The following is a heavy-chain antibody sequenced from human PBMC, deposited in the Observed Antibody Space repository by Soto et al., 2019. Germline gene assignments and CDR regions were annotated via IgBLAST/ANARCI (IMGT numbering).Heavy chain of an antibody. CDR1: SVSNAW. D-gene: IGHD3-22*01. J-gene: IGHJ4*02. CDR3: TADYYDSSGYYPSYYFDY. Sequence: SVSNAWMNWVRQAPGKGLEWVGRIKSKTDGGTTDYAAPVKGRFTISRDDSKNTLYLQMNSLKTEDTAVYYCTADYYDSSGYYPSYYFDYWGQGTLVTVSS. V-gene: IGHV3-15*07. CDR2: IKSKTDGGTT.